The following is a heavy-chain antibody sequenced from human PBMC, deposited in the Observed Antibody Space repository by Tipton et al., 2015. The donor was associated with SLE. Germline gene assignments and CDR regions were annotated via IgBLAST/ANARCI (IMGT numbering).Heavy chain of an antibody. CDR3: AREIYDTMIVEPLDAFDI. CDR2: ISSSSSYI. V-gene: IGHV3-21*01. J-gene: IGHJ3*02. Sequence: GSLRLSCAASGFTFSSYAMSWVRQAPGKGLEWVSAISSSSSYIYYADSVKGRFTISRDNAKNSLYLQMNSLRAEDTAVYYCAREIYDTMIVEPLDAFDIWGQGTMVTVSS. D-gene: IGHD3-22*01. CDR1: GFTFSSYA.